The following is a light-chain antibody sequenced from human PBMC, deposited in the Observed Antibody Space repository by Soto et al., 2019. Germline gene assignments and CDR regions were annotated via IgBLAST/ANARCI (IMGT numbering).Light chain of an antibody. CDR2: RNN. CDR1: RSNIGSHY. J-gene: IGLJ2*01. V-gene: IGLV1-47*01. Sequence: QSVLTQPPSASGTPGQRVTISCSGSRSNIGSHYVYWYQRLPGAAPKLLIYRNNQRPSGVPDRFSGSKSGASASLAISGLRSEDVADYYCAAWDDSLSVLFCGGTQLTVL. CDR3: AAWDDSLSVL.